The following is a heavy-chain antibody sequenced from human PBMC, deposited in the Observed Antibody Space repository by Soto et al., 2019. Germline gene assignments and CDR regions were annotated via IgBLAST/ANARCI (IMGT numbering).Heavy chain of an antibody. J-gene: IGHJ4*02. Sequence: QVQLQESGPGLVKPSQTLSLTCTVSVCSISSGGYYCNWIRQHPGKVLEWIGYIYYSGSTYYNPSLKSRVTISVYTSKNQFSLKLRSLTAADTAVYYCAREPLTWGQGTLVTVSS. CDR3: AREPLT. CDR1: VCSISSGGYY. CDR2: IYYSGST. V-gene: IGHV4-31*03.